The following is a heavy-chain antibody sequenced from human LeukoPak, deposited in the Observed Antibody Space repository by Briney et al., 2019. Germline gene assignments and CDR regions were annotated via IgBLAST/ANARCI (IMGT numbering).Heavy chain of an antibody. D-gene: IGHD6-6*01. Sequence: SETLSLTCTVSGGSISSYYWSWIRQPPGKGLEWIGEINHSGSTNYNPSLKSRVTISVDTSKNQFSLKLSSVTAADTAVYYCARHGKGIWQLVLKYYFDYWGQGTLVTVSS. CDR1: GGSISSYY. V-gene: IGHV4-34*01. CDR3: ARHGKGIWQLVLKYYFDY. J-gene: IGHJ4*02. CDR2: INHSGST.